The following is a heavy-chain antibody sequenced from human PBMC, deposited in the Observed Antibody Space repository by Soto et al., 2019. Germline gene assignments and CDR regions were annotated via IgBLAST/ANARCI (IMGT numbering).Heavy chain of an antibody. CDR3: AREGITGVEAQYNWFDP. Sequence: QVQLVQSGAEVRRPGASVKVSCKASGYIFSDKFIHWVRQTPGQGLEWMGWVNPETGGTNYGHKFQGRVTMTRDTSITTAYMELTSLTSDDTGVYFCAREGITGVEAQYNWFDPWGQGTLVTVSS. CDR1: GYIFSDKF. CDR2: VNPETGGT. J-gene: IGHJ5*02. D-gene: IGHD1-20*01. V-gene: IGHV1-2*07.